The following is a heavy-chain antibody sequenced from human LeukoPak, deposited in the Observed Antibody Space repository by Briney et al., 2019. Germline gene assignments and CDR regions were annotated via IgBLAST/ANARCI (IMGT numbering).Heavy chain of an antibody. CDR2: IYYTGST. V-gene: IGHV4-61*01. CDR1: GGSVSSSNYY. Sequence: SETLSLTCIVSGGSVSSSNYYWGWIRQPPGKGLEWIGYIYYTGSTDYNPSLKSRVAISVDTSKNQFSLKLSSVTAADTAVYYCARGSKAAPGTFDYWGQGTLVTVSS. J-gene: IGHJ4*02. D-gene: IGHD6-13*01. CDR3: ARGSKAAPGTFDY.